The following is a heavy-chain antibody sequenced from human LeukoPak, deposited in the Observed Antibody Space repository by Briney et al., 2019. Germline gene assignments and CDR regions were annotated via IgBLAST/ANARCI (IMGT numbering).Heavy chain of an antibody. CDR3: ARGGIQVSGIDEFDY. V-gene: IGHV3-13*01. CDR2: IGIRGDT. CDR1: GFTFIDYD. Sequence: GGSLRLSCAASGFTFIDYDMHWVRQVIGKGLEWVSAIGIRGDTHYSGSVKGRFTISRENAESSLYLQMNSLRAEDTAVYYCARGGIQVSGIDEFDYWGQGTLVTVPS. D-gene: IGHD6-19*01. J-gene: IGHJ4*02.